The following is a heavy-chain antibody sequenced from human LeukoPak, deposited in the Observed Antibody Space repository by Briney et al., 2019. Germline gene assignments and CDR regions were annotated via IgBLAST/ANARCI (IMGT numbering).Heavy chain of an antibody. CDR1: GFSFSAYD. CDR2: IGIAGDT. J-gene: IGHJ3*01. D-gene: IGHD3-10*01. V-gene: IGHV3-13*01. CDR3: ARGVGEGREGDGFEF. Sequence: GGPLRLSCAASGFSFSAYDMHWLHQAAGRGLEWVSGIGIAGDTYHSGSVKVRFTTSRENAKNSFFLQMNGLRAGGAAVYYCARGVGEGREGDGFEFWGQGTMVTVSS.